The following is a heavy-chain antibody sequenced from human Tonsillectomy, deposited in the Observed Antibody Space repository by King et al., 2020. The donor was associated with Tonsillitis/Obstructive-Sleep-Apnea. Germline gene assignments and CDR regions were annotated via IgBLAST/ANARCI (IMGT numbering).Heavy chain of an antibody. V-gene: IGHV3-7*03. D-gene: IGHD3-22*01. J-gene: IGHJ3*02. CDR2: IKEDGSEK. Sequence: VQLVESGGGLVQPGGSLRLSCAASGFTFSSYWMSWVRQAPGKGLEWVANIKEDGSEKYYVDSVKGRFIISRDNAKNSLYLQMNSLRAEDTAVYYCARVLDYFDSSGYRAFDIWGHGTMVTVSS. CDR3: ARVLDYFDSSGYRAFDI. CDR1: GFTFSSYW.